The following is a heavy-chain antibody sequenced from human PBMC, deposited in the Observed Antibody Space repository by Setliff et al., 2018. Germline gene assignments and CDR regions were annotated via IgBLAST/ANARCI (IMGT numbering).Heavy chain of an antibody. D-gene: IGHD3-10*01. Sequence: LRLSCAASGFSFSDYYMMWIRQAPGKGLEWVARVRSNSVGGTTEYGAPVKGRFTISRDDSKDTVYLQMNDLKTEDTGVYYCTGRTYGHQLGDYWGQGTLVTVSS. J-gene: IGHJ4*02. CDR3: TGRTYGHQLGDY. V-gene: IGHV3-15*01. CDR1: GFSFSDYY. CDR2: VRSNSVGGTT.